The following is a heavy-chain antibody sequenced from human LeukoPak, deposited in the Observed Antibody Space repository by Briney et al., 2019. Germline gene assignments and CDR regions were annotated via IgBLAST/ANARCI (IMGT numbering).Heavy chain of an antibody. CDR1: GFPFSSYS. J-gene: IGHJ4*02. Sequence: GGSLRLSCAGSGFPFSSYSMNWVRQAPGKGLEWVSYISSSSSIIDSADSVKGRFTISRDNAKNSLYLQMNSLRAEDTAVYYCARARGYSYGYSDYWGQGTLVTVSS. CDR2: ISSSSSII. CDR3: ARARGYSYGYSDY. V-gene: IGHV3-48*01. D-gene: IGHD5-18*01.